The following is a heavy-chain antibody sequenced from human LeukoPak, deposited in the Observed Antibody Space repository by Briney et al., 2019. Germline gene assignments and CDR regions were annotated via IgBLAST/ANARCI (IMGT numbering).Heavy chain of an antibody. J-gene: IGHJ4*02. CDR1: GYSFTSYS. CDR3: ARQYSSGWYPPIDY. CDR2: IDPSDSYT. Sequence: GESLNISWQGSGYSFTSYSISWVRQMPGKGLEWMGRIDPSDSYTNYTPSFQGHVTISADKSISTAYLQWSSLKASHTAMYYCARQYSSGWYPPIDYWGQGTLVTVSS. V-gene: IGHV5-10-1*01. D-gene: IGHD6-19*01.